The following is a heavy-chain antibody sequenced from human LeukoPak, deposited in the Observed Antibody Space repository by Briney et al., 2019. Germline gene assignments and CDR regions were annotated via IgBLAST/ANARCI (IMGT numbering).Heavy chain of an antibody. J-gene: IGHJ5*02. CDR1: GGSISSSSYY. Sequence: SETLSLTCTVSGGSISSSSYYWGWIRQPPGKGLEWIGSIYYSGSTYYNPSLKSRVTISADTSKNQFSLKLSSVTAADTAVYYCARHYYDFWSGYLDWFDPWGQGTLVTVSS. CDR3: ARHYYDFWSGYLDWFDP. D-gene: IGHD3-3*01. CDR2: IYYSGST. V-gene: IGHV4-39*01.